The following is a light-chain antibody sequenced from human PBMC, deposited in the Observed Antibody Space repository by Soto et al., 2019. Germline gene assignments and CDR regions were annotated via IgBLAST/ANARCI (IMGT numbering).Light chain of an antibody. CDR3: QQSYSAPRT. CDR2: GAS. J-gene: IGKJ2*01. CDR1: QSISNY. V-gene: IGKV1-39*01. Sequence: DIQMTQSPSSLSASVGDRVTITCRASQSISNYFNWYQQKPGKAPKLLIYGASSLQSGVSSRFSGSGSGTDFTLTISSLQPEDFATYYCQQSYSAPRTFGQGTKLEI.